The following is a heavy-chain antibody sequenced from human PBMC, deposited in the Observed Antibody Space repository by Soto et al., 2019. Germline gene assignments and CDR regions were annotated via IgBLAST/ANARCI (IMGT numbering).Heavy chain of an antibody. D-gene: IGHD4-17*01. CDR2: ISGSGGST. CDR1: GFTFCSYA. Sequence: PGGSLRLSCAASGFTFCSYAMSWVRKTPGKGLEWVSAISGSGGSTYYADSVKGRFTISRDNSKNTLYLQMNSLRAEDTAVYYCAKERWSLVYGDSILGYFDYWGQGTLVTVSS. CDR3: AKERWSLVYGDSILGYFDY. J-gene: IGHJ4*02. V-gene: IGHV3-23*01.